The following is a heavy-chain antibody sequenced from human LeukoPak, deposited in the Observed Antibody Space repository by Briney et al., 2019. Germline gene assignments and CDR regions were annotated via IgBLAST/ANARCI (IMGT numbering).Heavy chain of an antibody. J-gene: IGHJ4*02. V-gene: IGHV3-74*01. CDR1: GFTFSNYW. D-gene: IGHD1-20*01. Sequence: GGSLRLSCAASGFTFSNYWMHWVRQAPGKGLVWVSRINSDGINTSYADSVKGRFTISRDNAKNTLNLQMNSLRAEDTAVYYCARVTLTGIDYWGQGTLVTVSS. CDR3: ARVTLTGIDY. CDR2: INSDGINT.